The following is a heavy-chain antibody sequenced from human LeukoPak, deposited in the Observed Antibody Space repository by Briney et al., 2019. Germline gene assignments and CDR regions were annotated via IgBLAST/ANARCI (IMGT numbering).Heavy chain of an antibody. J-gene: IGHJ4*02. CDR1: GGSISSYY. D-gene: IGHD1-26*01. Sequence: PSETLSLTCTVSGGSISSYYWGWIRQPPGKGLEWIGYIYYSGSTNYNPSIKSRVTISVDTSKTQFSLKLSSVTAADTAVYYCARTIVGLYYFDYWGQGTRVTVSS. CDR3: ARTIVGLYYFDY. V-gene: IGHV4-59*01. CDR2: IYYSGST.